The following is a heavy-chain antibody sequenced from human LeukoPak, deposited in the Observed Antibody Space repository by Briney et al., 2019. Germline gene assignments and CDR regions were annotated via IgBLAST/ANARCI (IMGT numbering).Heavy chain of an antibody. CDR2: IRYDGSNK. CDR1: GFTFSSYG. CDR3: AKVLVFGTPAAIELAFDI. V-gene: IGHV3-30*02. D-gene: IGHD2-2*01. J-gene: IGHJ3*02. Sequence: PGGSLRLACAASGFTFSSYGMHWVRQAPGKGLERVAFIRYDGSNKYYADSVKGRFTISRDNSKNTLYLQMNSLRAEDTAVYYCAKVLVFGTPAAIELAFDIWGQGTMVTVSS.